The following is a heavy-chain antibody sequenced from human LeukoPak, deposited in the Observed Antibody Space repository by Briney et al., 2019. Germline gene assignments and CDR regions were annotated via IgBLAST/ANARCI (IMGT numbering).Heavy chain of an antibody. CDR1: GYTFTSYD. V-gene: IGHV1-8*01. J-gene: IGHJ4*02. CDR2: MNPNSGNT. Sequence: WASVKVSCKASGYTFTSYDINWVRQATGQGLEWMGWMNPNSGNTGYAQKFQGRVTMTRNTSISTAYMELSSLRSEDTAVYYCAISMVRGVTVSGDWGQGTLVTVSS. CDR3: AISMVRGVTVSGD. D-gene: IGHD3-10*01.